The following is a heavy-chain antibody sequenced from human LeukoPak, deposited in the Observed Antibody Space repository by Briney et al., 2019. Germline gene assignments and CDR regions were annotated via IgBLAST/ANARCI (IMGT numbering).Heavy chain of an antibody. CDR2: ISYDGSNK. V-gene: IGHV3-30*18. D-gene: IGHD4-17*01. CDR3: AKGYGAGAPAAFDI. CDR1: GFTFSSHG. J-gene: IGHJ3*02. Sequence: YPGGSLRLSCAASGFTFSSHGMHWVRQAPGKGLEWVAVISYDGSNKYYADSVKGRFTISRDNSKNTLYLQMNSLRAEDTAVYYCAKGYGAGAPAAFDIWGQGTVVTVSS.